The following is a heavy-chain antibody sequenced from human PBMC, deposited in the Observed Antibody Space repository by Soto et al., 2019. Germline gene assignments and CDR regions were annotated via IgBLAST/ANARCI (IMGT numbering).Heavy chain of an antibody. D-gene: IGHD3-3*01. J-gene: IGHJ6*01. CDR2: IICSGGTT. V-gene: IGHV3-23*01. CDR1: GFNFENCS. Sequence: GGSLRLSWVASGFNFENCSMSWVRQAPGTGLAWVARIICSGGTTYYSYSVKVRFTISRDNSNNTVYLQMNDLRVEDAAEEFCAKDSWACFGVPAGGYFAMDXLGQGTRVT. CDR3: AKDSWACFGVPAGGYFAMDX.